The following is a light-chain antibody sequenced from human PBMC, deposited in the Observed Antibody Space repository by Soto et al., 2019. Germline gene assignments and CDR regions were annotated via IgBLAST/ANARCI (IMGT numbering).Light chain of an antibody. CDR1: QSVSSSY. Sequence: EIVLTQSPGTLSLSPGERANLSCRASQSVSSSYLAWYQQNPGQAPRLLIYGASSRATGIPDRFSGSGSGTDFTLTISRLEPEDFAVYYCQQYGISPRLTFGGGTKVEIK. CDR2: GAS. CDR3: QQYGISPRLT. J-gene: IGKJ4*01. V-gene: IGKV3-20*01.